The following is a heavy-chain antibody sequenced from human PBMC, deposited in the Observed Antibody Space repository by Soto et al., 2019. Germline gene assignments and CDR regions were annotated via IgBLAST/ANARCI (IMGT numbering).Heavy chain of an antibody. V-gene: IGHV4-30-4*01. D-gene: IGHD2-15*01. CDR2: ISYSGRG. Sequence: QVQLQESGPGLVKPSQTLSITCTVSGGSIRSGDYYWSWIRQSPGKGLEWIGYISYSGRGYYDPSIKCRVIISGDTPKYQVVVMLSSVTGADPAVYYCAGNMVARNYYGLDVWGEGTKVTVSS. J-gene: IGHJ6*04. CDR1: GGSIRSGDYY. CDR3: AGNMVARNYYGLDV.